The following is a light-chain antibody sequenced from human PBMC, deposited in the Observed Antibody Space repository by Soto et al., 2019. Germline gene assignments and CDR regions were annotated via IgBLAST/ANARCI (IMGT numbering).Light chain of an antibody. J-gene: IGKJ1*01. CDR2: DAS. Sequence: DIQMTHSPSTLSASVGDSVTITCRASQSISSWLAWYQQRPGKAPKVLIYDASSLQSGVPSRFSGSGSGTEFTLTISSLQPDDFATYYCQQYNIYPWTFGQGTEVEIK. V-gene: IGKV1-5*01. CDR3: QQYNIYPWT. CDR1: QSISSW.